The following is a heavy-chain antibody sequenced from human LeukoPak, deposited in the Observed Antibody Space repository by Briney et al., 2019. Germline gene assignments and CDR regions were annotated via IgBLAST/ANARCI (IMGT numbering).Heavy chain of an antibody. V-gene: IGHV5-51*01. Sequence: GESLQISCKGSGYSFTSYWIGWVRQMPGKGLEWMGIIYPGDSDTRYSPSFQGQVTISADKSISTAYLQWSSLKASDTAMYYCARQYYYGSGSYTVWFDPWGQGTLVTVSS. J-gene: IGHJ5*02. D-gene: IGHD3-10*01. CDR1: GYSFTSYW. CDR2: IYPGDSDT. CDR3: ARQYYYGSGSYTVWFDP.